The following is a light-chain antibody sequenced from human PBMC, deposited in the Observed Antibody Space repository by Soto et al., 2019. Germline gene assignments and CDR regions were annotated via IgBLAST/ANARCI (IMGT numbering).Light chain of an antibody. CDR2: AAS. CDR3: QQSYSTPWT. CDR1: RGISSY. V-gene: IGKV1-39*01. J-gene: IGKJ1*01. Sequence: DIPVTKSPTPLTASVGDRVTITCRAKRGISSYSSWYQQQPGKAPKLLIYAASTLQSVVPSMCSGSGSRTDFTLTISILQPEYFATYYCQQSYSTPWTFGQGTKVDIK.